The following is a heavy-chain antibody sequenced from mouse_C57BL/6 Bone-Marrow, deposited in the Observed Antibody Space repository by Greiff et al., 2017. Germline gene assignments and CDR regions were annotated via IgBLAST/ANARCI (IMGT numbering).Heavy chain of an antibody. CDR3: ARSGYIRGWYFDV. V-gene: IGHV1-72*01. D-gene: IGHD1-3*01. Sequence: QVQLKQPGAELVKPGASVKLSCKASGYTFTSYWMHWVKQRPGRGLEWIGRIDPISGGTKYNEKFKSKATLTVAKPSSTAYMQLSSLTSEDSAVYYCARSGYIRGWYFDVWGTGTTVTVSS. J-gene: IGHJ1*03. CDR1: GYTFTSYW. CDR2: IDPISGGT.